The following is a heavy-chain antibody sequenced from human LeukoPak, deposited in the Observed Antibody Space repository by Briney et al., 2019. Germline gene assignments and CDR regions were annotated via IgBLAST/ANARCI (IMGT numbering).Heavy chain of an antibody. V-gene: IGHV3-23*01. J-gene: IGHJ4*02. CDR2: ISGSGTTT. D-gene: IGHD5-24*01. Sequence: GGSLRLSCAASGLTFSSFGMSWVRQAPGKGLEWVSHISGSGTTTYYADSVKGRFTISRDNSKNTLYLQMNSLRAEDTAVYYCAEWDGYNSFDYWGQGTLVTVSS. CDR1: GLTFSSFG. CDR3: AEWDGYNSFDY.